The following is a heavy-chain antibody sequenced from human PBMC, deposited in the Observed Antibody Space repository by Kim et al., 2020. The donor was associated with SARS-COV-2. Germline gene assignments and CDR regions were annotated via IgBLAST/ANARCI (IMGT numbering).Heavy chain of an antibody. V-gene: IGHV4-39*01. J-gene: IGHJ4*02. Sequence: SETLSLTCTVSGGSISSSSYYWGWIRQPPGKGLEWIGSIYYSGSTYYNPSLKSRVTISVDTSKNQFSLKLSSVTAADTAVYYCARLGDRIMITFGGVIVWDYWGQGTLVTVSS. CDR2: IYYSGST. CDR1: GGSISSSSYY. CDR3: ARLGDRIMITFGGVIVWDY. D-gene: IGHD3-16*02.